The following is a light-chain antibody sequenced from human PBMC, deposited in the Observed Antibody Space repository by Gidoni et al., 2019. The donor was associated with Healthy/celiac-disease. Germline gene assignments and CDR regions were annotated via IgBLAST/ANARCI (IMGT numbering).Light chain of an antibody. CDR3: QQRTLT. V-gene: IGKV3-11*01. CDR1: QRVSSY. J-gene: IGKJ4*01. CDR2: DAS. Sequence: EIVFTQSPATLSLSPGERATLSCRASQRVSSYLAWYQQKPGQAPRLLIYDASNRATGIPARFSGSGSGTDFTLTISSLEPEDFAVYYCQQRTLTFGGGTKVEIK.